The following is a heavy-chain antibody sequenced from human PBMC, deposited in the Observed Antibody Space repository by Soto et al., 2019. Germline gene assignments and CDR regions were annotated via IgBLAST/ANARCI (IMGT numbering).Heavy chain of an antibody. D-gene: IGHD3-22*01. CDR2: ISSSSDYT. J-gene: IGHJ4*02. Sequence: QVQLVESGGGLVKPGGSLRLSCAASGFTFSDYYMSWIRQAPGKGLEWISYISSSSDYTNYADSVKGRVTISRDNAKNSLYLQMNSLRAEDTAVYYCAREDYYDGSGYYSYWGQGTLVSVSS. V-gene: IGHV3-11*05. CDR1: GFTFSDYY. CDR3: AREDYYDGSGYYSY.